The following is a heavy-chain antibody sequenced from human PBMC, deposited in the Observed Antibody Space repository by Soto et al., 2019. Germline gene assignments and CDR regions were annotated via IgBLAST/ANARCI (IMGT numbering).Heavy chain of an antibody. CDR2: IYYSGST. CDR3: AREGVPAYYYYGMDV. V-gene: IGHV4-30-4*01. J-gene: IGHJ6*02. Sequence: PSETLSLTCTVSGGSISSGDYYWSWIRQPPGKGLEWIGYIYYSGSTYYNPSLKSRVTISVDTSKNQFSLKLSSVTAADTAVYYCAREGVPAYYYYGMDVWGQGTTVTVSS. D-gene: IGHD2-2*01. CDR1: GGSISSGDYY.